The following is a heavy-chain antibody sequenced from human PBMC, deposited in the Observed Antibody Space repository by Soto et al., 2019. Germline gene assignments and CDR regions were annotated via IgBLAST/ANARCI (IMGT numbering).Heavy chain of an antibody. CDR1: GYTFTSYA. J-gene: IGHJ4*02. Sequence: VSVKVSCKASGYTFTSYAMHWVRQAPGQRLEWMGWINAGNGNTKYSQKFQGRVTITRDTSASAAYMELSSLRSEDTAVYYCARFPELPKLADYWGQGTLVTVSS. D-gene: IGHD2-15*01. CDR3: ARFPELPKLADY. CDR2: INAGNGNT. V-gene: IGHV1-3*01.